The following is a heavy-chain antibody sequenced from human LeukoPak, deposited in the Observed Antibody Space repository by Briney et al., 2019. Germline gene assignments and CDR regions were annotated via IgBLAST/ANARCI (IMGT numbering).Heavy chain of an antibody. J-gene: IGHJ4*02. CDR2: INPNSGGT. D-gene: IGHD6-13*01. CDR1: GYTFTGYY. Sequence: ASVKVSCKASGYTFTGYYMHWVRQAPGQGLDWMGWINPNSGGTNYAQKFQGRVTMTRDTSISTAYMELSRLRSDDTAVYYCAKGDSSSVPQKGPDYWGQGTLVTVSS. CDR3: AKGDSSSVPQKGPDY. V-gene: IGHV1-2*02.